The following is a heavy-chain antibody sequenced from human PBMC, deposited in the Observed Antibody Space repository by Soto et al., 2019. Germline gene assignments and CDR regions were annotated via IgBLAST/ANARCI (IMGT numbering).Heavy chain of an antibody. CDR2: IAYDGSNE. Sequence: QVQLVESGGGVVQPGGSLRLSCAASGYTFSRYGMHWVRQAPGKGLEWVTFIAYDGSNEYYAGSVKGRFTIARDNSKNTLYLQMNSLRAEDTAVYYCAKMTTALGYYYHAMDVWGQGTTVSVSS. CDR3: AKMTTALGYYYHAMDV. V-gene: IGHV3-30*18. J-gene: IGHJ6*02. D-gene: IGHD5-18*01. CDR1: GYTFSRYG.